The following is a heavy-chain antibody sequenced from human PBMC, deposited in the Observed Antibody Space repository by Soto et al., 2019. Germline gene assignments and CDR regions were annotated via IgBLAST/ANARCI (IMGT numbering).Heavy chain of an antibody. CDR3: AKGGYDGGWYWDS. J-gene: IGHJ4*02. V-gene: IGHV3-23*01. Sequence: VQLLESGGGLVQPGGSLRLSCAASGFTFSGSAMTWVRQAPGKWLEYVSSITSSGSEVFHAASVKGRFTMSRDNSKNMLYPQMNSLRAEDTAVYYCAKGGYDGGWYWDSWGQGPWSPSP. CDR1: GFTFSGSA. CDR2: ITSSGSEV. D-gene: IGHD6-19*01.